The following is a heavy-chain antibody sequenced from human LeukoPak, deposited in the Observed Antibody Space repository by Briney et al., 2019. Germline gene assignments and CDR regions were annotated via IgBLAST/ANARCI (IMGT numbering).Heavy chain of an antibody. CDR1: GYSFTSYW. J-gene: IGHJ4*02. CDR2: IYPGDSDT. CDR3: ARRGPSGGYYYDSSGYSHYDY. Sequence: LVESLKISCKGSGYSFTSYWIGWVRQMPGKGLEWMGIIYPGDSDTRYSPSFQGQVTISAGKSISTAYLQWSSLKASDTAMYYCARRGPSGGYYYDSSGYSHYDYWGQGTLVTVSS. D-gene: IGHD3-22*01. V-gene: IGHV5-51*01.